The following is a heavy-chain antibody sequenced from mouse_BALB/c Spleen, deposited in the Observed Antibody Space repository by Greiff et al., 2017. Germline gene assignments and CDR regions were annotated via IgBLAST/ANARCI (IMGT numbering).Heavy chain of an antibody. J-gene: IGHJ4*01. CDR3: ARVDSSGPYAMDY. V-gene: IGHV5-9-4*01. Sequence: DVKLVESGGGLVKPGGSLKLSCAASGFTFSSYAMSWVRQSPEKRLEWVAEISSGGSYTYYPDTVTGRFTISRDNAKNTLYLEMSSLRSEDTAMYYCARVDSSGPYAMDYWGQGTSVTVSS. CDR1: GFTFSSYA. CDR2: ISSGGSYT. D-gene: IGHD3-2*01.